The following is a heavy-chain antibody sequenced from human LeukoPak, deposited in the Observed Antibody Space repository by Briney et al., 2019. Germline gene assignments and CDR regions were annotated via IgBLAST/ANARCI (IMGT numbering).Heavy chain of an antibody. D-gene: IGHD5-18*01. J-gene: IGHJ4*02. CDR2: IYHSGST. Sequence: SETLSLTCTVSGYSINSGYYWGWIRPPPGKGLEWIGSIYHSGSTYYNPSLKSQATISVDTSKNQFSLKLSSVTAADTAVYYCARVKYSYGVIDYWGQGTLVTVSS. CDR3: ARVKYSYGVIDY. V-gene: IGHV4-38-2*02. CDR1: GYSINSGYY.